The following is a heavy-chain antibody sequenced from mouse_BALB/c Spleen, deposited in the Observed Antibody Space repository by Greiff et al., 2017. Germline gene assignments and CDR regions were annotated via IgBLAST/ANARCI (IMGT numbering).Heavy chain of an antibody. V-gene: IGHV1-18*01. D-gene: IGHD2-4*01. Sequence: EVQLQQSGPELVKPGASVKIPCKASGYTFTDYNMDWVKQSHGKSLEWIGDINPNNGGTIYNQKFKGKATLTVDKSSSTAYMELRSLTSEDTAVYYCARSRTMITTGFAYWGQGTLVTVSA. CDR2: INPNNGGT. CDR1: GYTFTDYN. CDR3: ARSRTMITTGFAY. J-gene: IGHJ3*01.